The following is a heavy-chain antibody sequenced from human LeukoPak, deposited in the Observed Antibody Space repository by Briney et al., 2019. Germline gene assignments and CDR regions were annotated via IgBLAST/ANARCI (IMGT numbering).Heavy chain of an antibody. Sequence: ASVKVSCKASGGTFSSYAISWVRQAPGQGLEWMGWISAYNGNTNYAQKLQGRVTMTTDTSTSTAYMELRSLRSDDTAVYYCARDNIAARCFDYWGQGTLVTVSS. V-gene: IGHV1-18*01. CDR2: ISAYNGNT. J-gene: IGHJ4*02. D-gene: IGHD6-6*01. CDR1: GGTFSSYA. CDR3: ARDNIAARCFDY.